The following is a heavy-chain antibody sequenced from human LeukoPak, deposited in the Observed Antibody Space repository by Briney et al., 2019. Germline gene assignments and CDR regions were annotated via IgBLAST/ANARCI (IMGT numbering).Heavy chain of an antibody. CDR2: INHSGST. Sequence: SETLSLTCTVSGGSISSYYWSWIRQPPGQGLEWIGEINHSGSTNYNPSLKSRVTISVDTSKNQFSLKLSSVTAADTAVYYCARGRSDTAMAPFDYWGQGTRVTVSS. J-gene: IGHJ4*02. D-gene: IGHD5-18*01. CDR3: ARGRSDTAMAPFDY. CDR1: GGSISSYY. V-gene: IGHV4-34*01.